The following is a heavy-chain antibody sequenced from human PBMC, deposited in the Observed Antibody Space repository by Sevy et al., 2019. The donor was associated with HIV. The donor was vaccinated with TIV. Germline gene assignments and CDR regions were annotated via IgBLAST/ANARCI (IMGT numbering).Heavy chain of an antibody. CDR2: VYYTGGT. Sequence: SETLSLTCTVSGGSINSDHWNWIRQPPGKGLEWNGYVYYTGGTNYNPSLKNRVTISVDRTKNQFSLKLTSVTAADTDVYYCARRNDFDIWGQGTMVTVSS. V-gene: IGHV4-59*08. J-gene: IGHJ3*02. CDR1: GGSINSDH. CDR3: ARRNDFDI.